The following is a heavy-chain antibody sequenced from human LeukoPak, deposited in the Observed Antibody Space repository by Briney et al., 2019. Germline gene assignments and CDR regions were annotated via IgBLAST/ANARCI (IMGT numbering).Heavy chain of an antibody. CDR1: GFTFSSYA. CDR3: AKAGHIGWDYFDF. J-gene: IGHJ4*02. Sequence: GGSLRLSCAASGFTFSSYAMSWVRQAPGKGLEWVSAISGSGGSTYYADSVKGRFTISRDNSKNMLYLQMNSLRAEDTAVYYCAKAGHIGWDYFDFWGQGTLVTVSS. D-gene: IGHD3-16*01. CDR2: ISGSGGST. V-gene: IGHV3-23*01.